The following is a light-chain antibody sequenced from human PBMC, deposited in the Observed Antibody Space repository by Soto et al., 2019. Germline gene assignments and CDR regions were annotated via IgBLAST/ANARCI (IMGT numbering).Light chain of an antibody. J-gene: IGKJ3*01. CDR2: ASS. CDR3: QQYKSYPYT. Sequence: DIQMTQSPSSLSASVGDRVTITCRASQGIDKSLTWFQQKPGEAPESLIYASSTLPSGVPSKFSGSGSGTDFTLTINSLQPEDFATYYCQQYKSYPYTFGPGTKVEIK. CDR1: QGIDKS. V-gene: IGKV1-16*02.